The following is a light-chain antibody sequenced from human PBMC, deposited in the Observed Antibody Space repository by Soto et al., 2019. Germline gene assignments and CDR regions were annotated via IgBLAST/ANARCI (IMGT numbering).Light chain of an antibody. J-gene: IGKJ4*01. V-gene: IGKV3-15*01. Sequence: EIVMTQSPATLSVSPGETATLSCRASQSARSNVAWYQQRPGQAPRLLIYAASIRAAGTPARFSGSGSGTDFTLTISSLQSEDFAVYYCQEYNNWPSLTFGGGTKVDI. CDR1: QSARSN. CDR3: QEYNNWPSLT. CDR2: AAS.